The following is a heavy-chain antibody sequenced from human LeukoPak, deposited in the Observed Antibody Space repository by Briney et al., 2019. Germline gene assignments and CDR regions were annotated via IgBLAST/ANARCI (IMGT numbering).Heavy chain of an antibody. J-gene: IGHJ1*01. CDR1: GFTFSSYS. Sequence: GGSLRLSCAASGFTFSSYSMNWVRQAPGKGLEWVSSISSSSSYIYYADSVKGRFTISRDNAKNSLYLQMNSLRAEDTAVYYCARSSGYSPPPEYFQHWGQGTLVTVSS. CDR2: ISSSSSYI. CDR3: ARSSGYSPPPEYFQH. V-gene: IGHV3-21*01. D-gene: IGHD3-22*01.